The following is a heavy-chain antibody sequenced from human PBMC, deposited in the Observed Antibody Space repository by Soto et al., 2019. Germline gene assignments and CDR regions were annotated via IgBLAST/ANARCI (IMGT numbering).Heavy chain of an antibody. CDR1: GITFTNAW. D-gene: IGHD4-17*01. V-gene: IGHV3-15*01. Sequence: EVQLVESGGDLVKPGGCLRLSCAASGITFTNAWMSWVRQVPGKGLEWVGRIKNRADGGTTDYAAPVRGRFTISRDDLRNTLFLQMNSLEPEDTAVYYCTTDPGDYEDFWGQGTLVTVSS. CDR3: TTDPGDYEDF. CDR2: IKNRADGGTT. J-gene: IGHJ4*02.